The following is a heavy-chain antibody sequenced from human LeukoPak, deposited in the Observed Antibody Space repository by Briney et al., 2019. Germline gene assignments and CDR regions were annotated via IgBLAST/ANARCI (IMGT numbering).Heavy chain of an antibody. D-gene: IGHD2-2*01. CDR2: IIPIFGTA. J-gene: IGHJ4*02. CDR3: ARRLQLPSWVFDY. Sequence: ASVKVSCKASGGTFSSYAISWVRQAPGQGLEWMGGIIPIFGTANYAQKFQGRVTITADESTSTAYMELSSLRSEDTTVYYCARRLQLPSWVFDYWGQGTLVTVPS. CDR1: GGTFSSYA. V-gene: IGHV1-69*13.